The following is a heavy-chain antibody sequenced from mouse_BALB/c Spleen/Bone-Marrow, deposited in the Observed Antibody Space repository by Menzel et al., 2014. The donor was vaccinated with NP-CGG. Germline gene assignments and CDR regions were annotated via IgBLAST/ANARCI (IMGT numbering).Heavy chain of an antibody. D-gene: IGHD2-3*01. CDR2: ITSVGVYT. CDR1: GFTFSSYT. J-gene: IGHJ4*01. CDR3: TRDLYDGYSYYAMDY. V-gene: IGHV5-6-4*01. Sequence: EVQVVESGGGLVKPGGSLKLSCAASGFTFSSYTMSWVRQTPEKRLEWVATITSVGVYTYYPDSVKGRFTISRDNAKNTLYLQMSSLKSEDTAMYYCTRDLYDGYSYYAMDYWGQGTSVTVSS.